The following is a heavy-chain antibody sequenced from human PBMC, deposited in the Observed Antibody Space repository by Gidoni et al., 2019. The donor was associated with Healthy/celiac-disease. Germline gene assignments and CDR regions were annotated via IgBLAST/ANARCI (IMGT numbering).Heavy chain of an antibody. V-gene: IGHV3-23*01. CDR2: IRGSGGST. D-gene: IGHD3-16*01. CDR1: GFTFSSDA. CDR3: AKVPLGGGLDY. Sequence: EVQLLESGGGLVQPGGSLRLSCAASGFTFSSDALSWVRQAPGKGVGWVSAIRGSGGSTYYEDSVKGRFTISRNNSKNTLYLQINSLRAEDTAVYYCAKVPLGGGLDYWGQGTLVTVSS. J-gene: IGHJ4*02.